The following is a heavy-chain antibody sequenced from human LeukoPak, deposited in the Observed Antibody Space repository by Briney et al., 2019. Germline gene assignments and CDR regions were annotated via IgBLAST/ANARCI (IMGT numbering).Heavy chain of an antibody. J-gene: IGHJ4*02. V-gene: IGHV3-23*01. Sequence: QPGGSLRLSCAASGFTFSFYTMSWVRQAPGKGLEWVSGLSGSGGSTYYSDSVKGRFTISRDNSKNTLYLQIDFLTAEDTAVYYCARSPVAGPPNYFDYLGQGTLVTVSS. CDR1: GFTFSFYT. D-gene: IGHD6-19*01. CDR2: LSGSGGST. CDR3: ARSPVAGPPNYFDY.